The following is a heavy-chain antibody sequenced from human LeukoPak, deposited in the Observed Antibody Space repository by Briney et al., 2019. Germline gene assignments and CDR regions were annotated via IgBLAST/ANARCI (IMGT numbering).Heavy chain of an antibody. CDR1: GFSFSDYG. CDR2: ISKDGGKK. J-gene: IGHJ4*02. CDR3: AKDSSEGSPDWLRHFDY. Sequence: PGGSLRLSCAAPGFSFSDYGMHWVRQAPGKGLEWVAVISKDGGKKNYGDSVKGRFTISRDVSENTLYLQMNSLTIEDTAVYFCAKDSSEGSPDWLRHFDYWGQGTLVTVSS. D-gene: IGHD3/OR15-3a*01. V-gene: IGHV3-30*18.